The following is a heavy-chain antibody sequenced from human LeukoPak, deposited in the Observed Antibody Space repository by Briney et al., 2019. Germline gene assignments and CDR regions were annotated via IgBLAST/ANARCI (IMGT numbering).Heavy chain of an antibody. CDR3: ARRVGATHPFDY. CDR2: IYPGDSDT. D-gene: IGHD1-26*01. CDR1: GYSFTTFW. V-gene: IGHV5-51*01. J-gene: IGHJ4*02. Sequence: GESLKISCKGSGYSFTTFWIGWVRQMPGKGLEWMGIIYPGDSDTTYSPSFQGQVTISADKSISTAYLQWSSLRASDTAMYYCARRVGATHPFDYRGQGDRVTVSS.